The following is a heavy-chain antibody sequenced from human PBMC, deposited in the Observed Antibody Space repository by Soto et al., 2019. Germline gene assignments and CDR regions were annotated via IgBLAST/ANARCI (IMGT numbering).Heavy chain of an antibody. CDR3: AKWYCDGDL. D-gene: IGHD2-8*02. CDR2: ISVTGDTT. CDR1: GFTISTYS. J-gene: IGHJ4*02. Sequence: EVQLLESGGGLVQPGGSLRLSCAASGFTISTYSITWVRQTPAKGLEWVSGISVTGDTTFYADSVKGRFTISRDNSKNTVYLQMHSLRFEDTAVYYCAKWYCDGDLWGQGTLVTVSS. V-gene: IGHV3-23*01.